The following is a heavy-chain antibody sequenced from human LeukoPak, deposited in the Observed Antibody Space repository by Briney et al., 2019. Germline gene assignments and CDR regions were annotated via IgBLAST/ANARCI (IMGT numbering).Heavy chain of an antibody. CDR3: ARAALRVGATSFDY. CDR1: GASINSYY. J-gene: IGHJ4*02. CDR2: IYYSGST. V-gene: IGHV4-59*01. Sequence: PSETLSLTCTVSGASINSYYWSWIRQPPGKGLEWVGYIYYSGSTNYNPSLKSRVTISVDTSKNQFYLKLGSMSAADTAVYYCARAALRVGATSFDYWGQGTLVTVSS. D-gene: IGHD1-26*01.